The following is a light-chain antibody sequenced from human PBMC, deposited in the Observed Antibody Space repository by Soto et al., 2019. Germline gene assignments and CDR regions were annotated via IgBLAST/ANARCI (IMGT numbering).Light chain of an antibody. J-gene: IGLJ3*02. CDR1: SSDVGGYNY. CDR2: EVS. V-gene: IGLV2-14*01. CDR3: SSYKFSTTLRV. Sequence: QSALTQPASVSGSPGQSITISCTGTSSDVGGYNYVSWYQQQSGNAPKLMIHEVSNRPSGVSNRFSGSKSGNTASLTISGLQAEDEADYYCSSYKFSTTLRVFGGGTKLTVL.